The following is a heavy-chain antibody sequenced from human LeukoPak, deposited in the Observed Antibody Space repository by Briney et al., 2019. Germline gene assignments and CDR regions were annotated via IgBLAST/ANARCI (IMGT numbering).Heavy chain of an antibody. CDR3: ARTYYDFWSGPGGSYYFDY. D-gene: IGHD3-3*01. V-gene: IGHV4-34*01. CDR2: INHSGST. Sequence: PSETLSLTCAVYGGSFSGYYWSWIRQPPGKGLEWIGEINHSGSTNYNPSLKSRVTISVDTSKNQFSLKLSSVTAADTAVYYCARTYYDFWSGPGGSYYFDYWGQGTLVTVSS. J-gene: IGHJ4*02. CDR1: GGSFSGYY.